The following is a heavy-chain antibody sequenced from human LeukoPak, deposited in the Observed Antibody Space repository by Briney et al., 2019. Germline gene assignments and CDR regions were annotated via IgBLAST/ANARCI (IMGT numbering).Heavy chain of an antibody. CDR2: ISSSSSYI. CDR1: GFTFSSYS. V-gene: IGHV3-21*01. D-gene: IGHD2-2*01. J-gene: IGHJ3*02. Sequence: GGSLRLSCAASGFTFSSYSMNWVRQAPGKGLEWVSSISSSSSYIYYADSVKGRFTISRDNAKNSLYLQMNSLRAEDTAVYYCARDRGEGIVVVPATDAFDIWGQGTMVTVSS. CDR3: ARDRGEGIVVVPATDAFDI.